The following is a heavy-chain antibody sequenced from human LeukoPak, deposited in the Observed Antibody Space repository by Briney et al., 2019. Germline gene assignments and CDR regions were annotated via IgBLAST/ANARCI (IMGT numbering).Heavy chain of an antibody. CDR2: ISYDGSNK. V-gene: IGHV3-30*04. D-gene: IGHD4-17*01. CDR3: ARVKSRGDYVFDY. J-gene: IGHJ4*02. CDR1: GFTFSSYA. Sequence: GGSLRLSCAASGFTFSSYAMHWVRQAPGKGLEWVAVISYDGSNKKYVDSVKGRFTISRDNSKNTLYLQMNSLRAEDTAVYYCARVKSRGDYVFDYWGQGTLVTVSS.